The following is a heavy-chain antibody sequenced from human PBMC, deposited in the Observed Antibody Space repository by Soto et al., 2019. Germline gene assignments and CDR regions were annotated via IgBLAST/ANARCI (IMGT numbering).Heavy chain of an antibody. V-gene: IGHV2-5*02. CDR1: GFSLSTSGVG. J-gene: IGHJ4*02. CDR2: IYWDDDK. D-gene: IGHD5-18*01. CDR3: ALCQGGGPPYSYGRRFDY. Sequence: QITLKESGPTLVKPTQTLTLTCTFSGFSLSTSGVGVGWIRQPPGKALEWLALIYWDDDKRYSPSLKSRLTITKDSPKLQAXLTMTNMDPVDTATYYCALCQGGGPPYSYGRRFDYCGQGTLVTVSS.